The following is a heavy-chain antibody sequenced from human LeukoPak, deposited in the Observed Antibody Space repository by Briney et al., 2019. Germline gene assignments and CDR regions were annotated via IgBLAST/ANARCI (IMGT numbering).Heavy chain of an antibody. Sequence: GGSLRLSCAASGFTVSSNYMSWVRQAPGKGLEWVSVIYSGGSTYYADSVKGRFTISRDNAKKLLYLQMNSLRAEDMAVYYCARAYSVKYGLGYYYMDVWGKGTTVTISS. CDR1: GFTVSSNY. CDR3: ARAYSVKYGLGYYYMDV. D-gene: IGHD1-26*01. CDR2: IYSGGST. J-gene: IGHJ6*03. V-gene: IGHV3-53*01.